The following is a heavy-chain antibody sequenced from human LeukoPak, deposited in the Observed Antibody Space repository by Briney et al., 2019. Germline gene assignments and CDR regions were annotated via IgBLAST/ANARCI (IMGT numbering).Heavy chain of an antibody. CDR3: ARVAAAGYYYYYYMDV. V-gene: IGHV3-53*01. D-gene: IGHD6-13*01. J-gene: IGHJ6*03. CDR1: GFTVSSNY. CDR2: IYSGGST. Sequence: LGGSLRLSCAASGFTVSSNYMSWVRQAPGKGLEWVSVIYSGGSTYYADSVKGRFTISRDNSKNTLYLQMNSLRAEDTAVYYCARVAAAGYYYYYYMDVWGKGTTVTVSS.